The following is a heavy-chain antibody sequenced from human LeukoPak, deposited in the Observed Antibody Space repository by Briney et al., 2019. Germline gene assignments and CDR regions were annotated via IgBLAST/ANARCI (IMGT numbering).Heavy chain of an antibody. CDR2: ITPNGGFA. CDR3: AKPYASGIYLPYDN. J-gene: IGHJ4*02. Sequence: PGGSLRLSCAASGFLFSDCTMSWLRQAPGEGLQWVSAITPNGGFATYAESVKGRFIISRDNSRNTLYLQMNSLRAEDTAVYYCAKPYASGIYLPYDNWGQGTPVTVSS. D-gene: IGHD3-10*01. V-gene: IGHV3-23*01. CDR1: GFLFSDCT.